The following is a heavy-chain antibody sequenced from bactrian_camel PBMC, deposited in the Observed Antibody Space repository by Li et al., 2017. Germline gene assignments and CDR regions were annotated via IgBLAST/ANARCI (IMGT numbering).Heavy chain of an antibody. CDR3: ASDLSGDGGYYDTLNHFGF. CDR2: IASDGST. CDR1: KYTYSSYC. V-gene: IGHV3S53*01. D-gene: IGHD2*01. J-gene: IGHJ6*01. Sequence: QVQLVESGGGSVQSGGSLRLSCAASKYTYSSYCMGWFRQVPGKEREGVAVIASDGSTSYADSVKGRFTISYDNAKNMLYLQMNSLKSEDAAVYYCASDLSGDGGYYDTLNHFGFWGQGTQVTVS.